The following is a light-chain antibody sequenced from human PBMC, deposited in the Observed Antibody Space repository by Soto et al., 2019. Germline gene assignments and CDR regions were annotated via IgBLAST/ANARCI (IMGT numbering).Light chain of an antibody. Sequence: EIVMTQSPATLSVSPGDRATLSCRASQSVSTKVAWYQQKPGQAPRLLIYGASNRATGIPDRFSGSGSGTDFTLTISRLEPEDFAVYYCQQYGSSGTFGQGTKVDIK. J-gene: IGKJ1*01. CDR3: QQYGSSGT. CDR1: QSVSTK. V-gene: IGKV3-20*01. CDR2: GAS.